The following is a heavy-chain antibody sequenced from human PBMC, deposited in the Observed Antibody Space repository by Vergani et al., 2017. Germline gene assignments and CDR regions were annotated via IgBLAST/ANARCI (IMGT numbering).Heavy chain of an antibody. Sequence: EVQLVQSGAEVKKPGESLKISCKGSGYSFTSYWIGWVRQMPGKGLEWMGIIYPGGSDTRYSPSFQGQVTISADKSISTAYLQWSSLKASDTAMDYCARHGADRFLGAYYYYYYMDVWGKGTTVTVSS. CDR2: IYPGGSDT. V-gene: IGHV5-51*01. CDR3: ARHGADRFLGAYYYYYYMDV. D-gene: IGHD3-3*01. J-gene: IGHJ6*03. CDR1: GYSFTSYW.